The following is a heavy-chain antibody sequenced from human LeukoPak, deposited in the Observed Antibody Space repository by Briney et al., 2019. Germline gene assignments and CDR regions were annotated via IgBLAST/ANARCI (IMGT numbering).Heavy chain of an antibody. Sequence: GGSLRLSCAASGFTFSSYWMHWVRQPPGKGLVWVSHINTVGSGTSYADSVKGRFTISRDNAKNTLYLQMNSLRAEDTAVYYCARPLAVCSGGSCYPYYFDYWGQGTLVTASS. D-gene: IGHD2-15*01. CDR1: GFTFSSYW. V-gene: IGHV3-74*01. CDR2: INTVGSGT. J-gene: IGHJ4*02. CDR3: ARPLAVCSGGSCYPYYFDY.